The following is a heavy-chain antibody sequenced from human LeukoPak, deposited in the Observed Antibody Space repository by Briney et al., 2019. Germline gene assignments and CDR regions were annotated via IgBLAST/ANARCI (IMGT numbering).Heavy chain of an antibody. V-gene: IGHV3-66*01. Sequence: GGSLRLSCIASGFTVSNNYMSWVRQAPGKGLEWVSVIYSGGSTSYADSVKGRFTISRDNSKNTLYLQMNSLRAEDTAVYYCARGTGYCGGDCYSGFDYWGQGTLVTVSS. CDR3: ARGTGYCGGDCYSGFDY. D-gene: IGHD2-21*02. CDR2: IYSGGST. CDR1: GFTVSNNY. J-gene: IGHJ4*02.